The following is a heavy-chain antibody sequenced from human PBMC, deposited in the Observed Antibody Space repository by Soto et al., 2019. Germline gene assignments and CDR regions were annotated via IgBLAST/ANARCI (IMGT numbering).Heavy chain of an antibody. CDR2: VFYGGT. CDR3: ASYRGALYFEX. D-gene: IGHD3-16*01. V-gene: IGHV4-59*01. CDR1: GRSMSSNY. J-gene: IGHJ4*02. Sequence: PSETLSLTFSVSGRSMSSNYWSWIRQSPDKGLEWLVYVFYGGTDYNPSLGGRVSMSVETSKSQFSLKLTSVTVADTAVYYCASYRGALYFEXWGPGILVTVSX.